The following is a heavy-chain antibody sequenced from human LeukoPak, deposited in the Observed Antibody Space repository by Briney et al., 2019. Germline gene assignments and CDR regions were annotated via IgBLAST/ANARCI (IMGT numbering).Heavy chain of an antibody. Sequence: PGGSLRLSCTASGFTVSDNYMNWVRQAPGKGLEWVSSIYSTGATHYAESVKGRFTISRDNSKNTLFLQMHSLRAEDIAVYYCARIEWERLGRAFDIWGQGTMVTVSS. V-gene: IGHV3-53*01. CDR3: ARIEWERLGRAFDI. D-gene: IGHD1-26*01. CDR2: IYSTGAT. CDR1: GFTVSDNY. J-gene: IGHJ3*02.